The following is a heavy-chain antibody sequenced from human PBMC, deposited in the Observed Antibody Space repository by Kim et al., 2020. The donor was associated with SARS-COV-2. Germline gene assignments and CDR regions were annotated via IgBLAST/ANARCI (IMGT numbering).Heavy chain of an antibody. CDR1: GFIFSKYA. Sequence: GGSLRLSCEVSGFIFSKYAMSWVRQAPGKGLEWVSYISAGGDSTEYPDTVRGRFTVSRDNSKNVLYLQMNSLSGDDTARYYCVRKNWYCFDYWGRGTLLTVSS. V-gene: IGHV3-23*01. CDR3: VRKNWYCFDY. CDR2: ISAGGDST. J-gene: IGHJ4*02. D-gene: IGHD1-7*01.